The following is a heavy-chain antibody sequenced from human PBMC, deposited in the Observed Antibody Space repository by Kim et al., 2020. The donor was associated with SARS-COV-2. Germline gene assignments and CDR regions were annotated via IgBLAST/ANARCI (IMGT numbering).Heavy chain of an antibody. CDR1: GGSISSGGYY. CDR2: IYYSGST. Sequence: SETLSLTCTVSGGSISSGGYYWSWILQHPGKGLEWLGYIYYSGSTYYNPSLKSRVTISVDTSKNQFSLKLSSVTAADTAVYYCARDGSGSYYKVYPWFDPWGQGTLVTVSS. CDR3: ARDGSGSYYKVYPWFDP. V-gene: IGHV4-31*03. J-gene: IGHJ5*02. D-gene: IGHD3-10*01.